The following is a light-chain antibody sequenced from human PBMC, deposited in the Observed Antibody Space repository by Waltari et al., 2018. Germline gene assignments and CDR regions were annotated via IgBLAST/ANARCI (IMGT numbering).Light chain of an antibody. CDR1: KLEDKY. V-gene: IGLV3-1*01. Sequence: SYELTQPPSVSVSPGQTASITCSGDKLEDKYVCWYQQKPGQSPVMVIYQDTRRPSEIPERFSGSSSWNTATLTISGTQAVDEADYYCQAWDSRTYVVFGGGTKLTVL. CDR2: QDT. J-gene: IGLJ2*01. CDR3: QAWDSRTYVV.